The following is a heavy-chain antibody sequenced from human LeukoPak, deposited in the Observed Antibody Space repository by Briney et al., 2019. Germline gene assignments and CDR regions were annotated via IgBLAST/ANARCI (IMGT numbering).Heavy chain of an antibody. D-gene: IGHD6-19*01. CDR1: GGSFSGYY. CDR3: ARRSLLYSSGFDY. CDR2: INHSGST. J-gene: IGHJ4*02. V-gene: IGHV4-34*01. Sequence: PSETLSLTCAVYGGSFSGYYWSWIRQPPGKGLEWIGEINHSGSTNYNPSLKSRVTISVDTSKNQFSLKLSSVTAADTAVYYCARRSLLYSSGFDYWGQGTLVTVSS.